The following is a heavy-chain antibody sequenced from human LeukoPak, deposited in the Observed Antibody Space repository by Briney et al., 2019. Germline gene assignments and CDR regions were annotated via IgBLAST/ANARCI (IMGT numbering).Heavy chain of an antibody. CDR3: ARDGYVNYYDSSGYYLPYYYYYMDV. V-gene: IGHV3-30*04. Sequence: PGGSLRLSCAASGFTFSSYAMHWVRQAPGKGLEWVAVISYDGSNKYYADSVKGRFTISRDNSKNTLYLQMNSLRAEDTAVYYCARDGYVNYYDSSGYYLPYYYYYMDVWGKGTTVTVSS. D-gene: IGHD3-22*01. J-gene: IGHJ6*03. CDR1: GFTFSSYA. CDR2: ISYDGSNK.